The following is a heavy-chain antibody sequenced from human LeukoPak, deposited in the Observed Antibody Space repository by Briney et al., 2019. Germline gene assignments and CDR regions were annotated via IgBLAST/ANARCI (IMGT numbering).Heavy chain of an antibody. D-gene: IGHD4-17*01. Sequence: GASVKVSCKASGYTFTSYAMHWVRQAPGQRLEWMGWINAGNGNTKYSQKFQGRVTITRDTSASTAYMELSSLRSEDTAVYYCARPLDVTTVNYYYGMDVWGQGTTVTVSS. CDR2: INAGNGNT. CDR3: ARPLDVTTVNYYYGMDV. V-gene: IGHV1-3*01. CDR1: GYTFTSYA. J-gene: IGHJ6*02.